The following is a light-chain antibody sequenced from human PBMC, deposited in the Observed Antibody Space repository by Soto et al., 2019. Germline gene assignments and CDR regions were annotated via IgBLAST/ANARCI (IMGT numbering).Light chain of an antibody. V-gene: IGKV1-33*01. J-gene: IGKJ5*01. Sequence: DIQMTQSPSSLSASVGDRVTITCQASQDISNYLNWYQQKPGKAPKLLIYDASNLETGVPSRFSGSGSGTDFTFTISSLQPEDIGTYYCQQYHSLPITFGQGTRLEI. CDR3: QQYHSLPIT. CDR1: QDISNY. CDR2: DAS.